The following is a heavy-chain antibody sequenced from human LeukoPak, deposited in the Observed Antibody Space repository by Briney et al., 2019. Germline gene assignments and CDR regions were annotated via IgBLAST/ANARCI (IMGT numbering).Heavy chain of an antibody. J-gene: IGHJ4*02. V-gene: IGHV1-18*04. CDR2: ISAYNGNT. CDR3: ARGGAIVATICFDY. CDR1: GFPFTSYY. D-gene: IGHD5-12*01. Sequence: ASVKVSCKASGFPFTSYYMHWVRQAPGQGLEWMGWISAYNGNTNYAQKLQGRVTMTTDTSTSTAYMELRSLRSDDTAVYYCARGGAIVATICFDYWGQGTLVTVSS.